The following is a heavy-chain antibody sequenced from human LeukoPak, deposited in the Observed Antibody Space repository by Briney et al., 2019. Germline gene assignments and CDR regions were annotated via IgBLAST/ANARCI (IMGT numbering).Heavy chain of an antibody. J-gene: IGHJ4*02. V-gene: IGHV4-34*01. CDR2: INHSGST. D-gene: IGHD6-13*01. CDR1: GGSFSGNY. Sequence: PSETLSLTCAVYGGSFSGNYWSWLRQPPGKGLEWIGEINHSGSTNYSPSLKSRVTISVDTSKDQFSLKLSSVTAADTAVYYCARAPAAAGTLDYWGQGTVVTVSS. CDR3: ARAPAAAGTLDY.